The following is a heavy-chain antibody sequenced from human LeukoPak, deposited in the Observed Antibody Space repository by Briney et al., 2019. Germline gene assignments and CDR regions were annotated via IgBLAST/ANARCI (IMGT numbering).Heavy chain of an antibody. J-gene: IGHJ3*02. Sequence: GESLKISCKGSGYSFTSYWIGWVRQMPGKGLEWMGIIYPVDSDTRYSPSFQCQVTISADKSISTAYLQWSSLKASDTAMYYCARLRGSSWYHDAFDIWGQGTMVTVSS. CDR1: GYSFTSYW. CDR2: IYPVDSDT. D-gene: IGHD6-13*01. CDR3: ARLRGSSWYHDAFDI. V-gene: IGHV5-51*01.